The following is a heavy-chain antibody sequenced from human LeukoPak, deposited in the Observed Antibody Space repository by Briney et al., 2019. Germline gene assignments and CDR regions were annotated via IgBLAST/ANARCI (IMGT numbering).Heavy chain of an antibody. CDR2: TRNKANSYTT. V-gene: IGHV3-72*01. J-gene: IGHJ5*02. CDR3: AGEKWGARGFDP. CDR1: GFTFSDHY. Sequence: GGSLRLSCAASGFTFSDHYMDWVRQAPGKGLEWVGRTRNKANSYTTEYAASVKGRFTISRDDSKNSLYLQMNSLKTEDTAVYYGAGEKWGARGFDPWGKGTLVTVSS. D-gene: IGHD1-26*01.